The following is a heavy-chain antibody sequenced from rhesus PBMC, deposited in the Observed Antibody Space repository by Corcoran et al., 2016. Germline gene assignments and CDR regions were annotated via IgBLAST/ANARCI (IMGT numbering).Heavy chain of an antibody. Sequence: QLQLQESGPGLVKPSETLSLTCAVSGGSISSNYWSWLRPPPGKGLEWIGRISGSGGSTDYNPSLKSRVTISTDTSKNQFSLKLSSVTAADTAVYYCARDVGSDWYPLDVWGRGVLVTVSS. V-gene: IGHV4-173*01. CDR1: GGSISSNY. CDR2: ISGSGGST. D-gene: IGHD6-31*01. CDR3: ARDVGSDWYPLDV. J-gene: IGHJ5-2*02.